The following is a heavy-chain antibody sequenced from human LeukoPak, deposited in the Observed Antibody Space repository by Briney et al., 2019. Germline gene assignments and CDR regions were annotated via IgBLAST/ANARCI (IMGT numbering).Heavy chain of an antibody. Sequence: PGGSLRLSCAASGFTFSNYAMNWVRQAPGKGLEWVSGISGSGGSTYYADSVKGRFTISRDNSKNTLYLQVISLRAEDTAVYYCAKDRYSNYGNWFDPWGQGTLVTVFS. J-gene: IGHJ5*02. CDR3: AKDRYSNYGNWFDP. CDR2: ISGSGGST. CDR1: GFTFSNYA. D-gene: IGHD4-11*01. V-gene: IGHV3-23*01.